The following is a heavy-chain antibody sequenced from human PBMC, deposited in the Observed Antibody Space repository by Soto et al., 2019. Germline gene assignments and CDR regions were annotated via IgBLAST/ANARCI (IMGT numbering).Heavy chain of an antibody. CDR3: ARAYIVAMLFDY. Sequence: SETLSLTCTVSGGSVSSGGYYWSWIRQHPGKGLEWIGYIYYSGSTYYNPSLKSRVTISVDTSKNQFSLKLSSVTAADTAVYYCARAYIVAMLFDYWGQGTLVTVSS. D-gene: IGHD5-12*01. CDR2: IYYSGST. V-gene: IGHV4-31*03. J-gene: IGHJ4*02. CDR1: GGSVSSGGYY.